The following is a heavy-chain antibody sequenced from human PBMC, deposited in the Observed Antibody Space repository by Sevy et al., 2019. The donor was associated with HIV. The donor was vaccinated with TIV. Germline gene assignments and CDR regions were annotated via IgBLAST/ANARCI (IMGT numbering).Heavy chain of an antibody. D-gene: IGHD3-10*01. CDR3: AKGPPMVRGVIIEYFQH. CDR2: IRGSGGST. CDR1: GFTFSSYA. Sequence: EGSLRLSCAASGFTFSSYAMSWVRQAPGKGLEWVSAIRGSGGSTYYADSVKGRFTISRDNSKNTLDLQMNSLRAKDTAVYYCAKGPPMVRGVIIEYFQHWGQGTLVTVSS. J-gene: IGHJ1*01. V-gene: IGHV3-23*01.